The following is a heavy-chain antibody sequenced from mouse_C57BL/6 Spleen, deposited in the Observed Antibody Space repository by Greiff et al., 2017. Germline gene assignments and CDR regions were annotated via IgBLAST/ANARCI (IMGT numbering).Heavy chain of an antibody. CDR3: ARRGLVAEWYFDV. CDR1: GYTFTSYW. V-gene: IGHV1-59*01. J-gene: IGHJ1*03. Sequence: QVQLQQPGAELVRPGTSVKLSCKASGYTFTSYWMHWVKQRPGQGLEWIGVIDPSDSYTNYNQKFKGKATLTVATSSSAAYMQLSSLTSEDSVVYYCARRGLVAEWYFDVWGTGTTVTVSS. CDR2: IDPSDSYT. D-gene: IGHD1-1*02.